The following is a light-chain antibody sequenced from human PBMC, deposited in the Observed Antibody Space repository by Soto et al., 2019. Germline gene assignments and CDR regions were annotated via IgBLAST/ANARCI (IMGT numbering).Light chain of an antibody. CDR2: DAS. CDR3: QQRSNWRT. Sequence: IVLTQSPGTLSLSPGERATLSCRASQSVSSYLAWYQQKPGQAPRLLIYDASNRATGIPARFSGSGSGTDFTLTISSLEPEDSAVYYCQQRSNWRTLGQGTKVDI. CDR1: QSVSSY. V-gene: IGKV3-11*01. J-gene: IGKJ1*01.